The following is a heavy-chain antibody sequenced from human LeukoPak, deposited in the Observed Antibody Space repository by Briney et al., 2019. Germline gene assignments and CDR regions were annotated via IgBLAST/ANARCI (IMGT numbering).Heavy chain of an antibody. J-gene: IGHJ5*02. V-gene: IGHV3-11*01. CDR1: GFKFRDYH. Sequence: GGSLRLSCAASGFKFRDYHMSWIRQAPGKGLEWISYITMSGSVIQYSSSVKGRFTTSRDNARNSLYLQMNSLRADDTAVYYCARGGWSRGWFDPWGQGTLVTVSS. CDR2: ITMSGSVI. D-gene: IGHD6-19*01. CDR3: ARGGWSRGWFDP.